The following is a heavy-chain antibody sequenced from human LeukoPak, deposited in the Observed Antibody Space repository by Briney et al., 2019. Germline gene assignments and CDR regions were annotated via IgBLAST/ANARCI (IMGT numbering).Heavy chain of an antibody. V-gene: IGHV3-7*01. CDR2: INQDGSEK. Sequence: PGWSLRLSCAASGFTFRSHWMSWVRQAPGKGLEWVANINQDGSEKHYVDYVKGRFTISRDNAKNSLYLQMNSLRAEDTAVYYCARDAYSGSQDYWGQGTLVTVSS. CDR3: ARDAYSGSQDY. CDR1: GFTFRSHW. D-gene: IGHD1-26*01. J-gene: IGHJ4*02.